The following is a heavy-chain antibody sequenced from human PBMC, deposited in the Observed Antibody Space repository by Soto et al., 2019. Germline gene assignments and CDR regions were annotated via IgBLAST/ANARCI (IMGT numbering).Heavy chain of an antibody. CDR2: ISSSSSYI. Sequence: PGGSLRLSCAASGFTFSSYSMNWVRQAPGKGLEWVSSISSSSSYIYYADSVKGRFTISRDNAKNSLYLQMNSLRAEDTAVYYCARDAVVAATPYYYYYGMDVWGQGTTVTVS. J-gene: IGHJ6*02. V-gene: IGHV3-21*01. CDR3: ARDAVVAATPYYYYYGMDV. D-gene: IGHD2-15*01. CDR1: GFTFSSYS.